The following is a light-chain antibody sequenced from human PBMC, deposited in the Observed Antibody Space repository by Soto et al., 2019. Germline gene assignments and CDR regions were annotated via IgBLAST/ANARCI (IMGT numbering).Light chain of an antibody. J-gene: IGLJ2*01. Sequence: QSALTQPPSASGSPGQSVTISCTGTSSDIGTFSSISWYQRYPGKAPKLMIFGVSQRPSGVPDRFSGSKSANTASLTVSGLQDEDEAEYYCSSQAGSDSLMVFGGGTKVTVL. V-gene: IGLV2-8*01. CDR3: SSQAGSDSLMV. CDR1: SSDIGTFSS. CDR2: GVS.